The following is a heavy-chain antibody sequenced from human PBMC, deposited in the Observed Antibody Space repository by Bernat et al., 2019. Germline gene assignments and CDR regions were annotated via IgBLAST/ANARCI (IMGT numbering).Heavy chain of an antibody. J-gene: IGHJ4*02. CDR2: ISSSSSTI. CDR1: GFTFSSYS. CDR3: AKVLWFGGALDW. D-gene: IGHD3-10*01. V-gene: IGHV3-48*01. Sequence: EVQLVESGGGLVQPGGSLRLSCAASGFTFSSYSMNWVRQAPGKGLEWVSYISSSSSTIYYADSVKGRFTISSDNAKNSLYLQMNSLRAEDTAVYYCAKVLWFGGALDWWGPGTLVTVSS.